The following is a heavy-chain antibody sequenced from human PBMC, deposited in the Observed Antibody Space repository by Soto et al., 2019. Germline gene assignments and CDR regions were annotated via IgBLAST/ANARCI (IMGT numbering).Heavy chain of an antibody. Sequence: PSETLSLTCTVSGGSIRSGGYYWSWVRQNPRKGLEWIGNIYYSGNTYYKPSLKSRLTIAVDTSKSQFSLNLSSVTAADTAVYYCARDRLMATAGTARHYFGLDVWGQGTTVTVSS. D-gene: IGHD5-18*01. V-gene: IGHV4-31*03. CDR3: ARDRLMATAGTARHYFGLDV. CDR2: IYYSGNT. CDR1: GGSIRSGGYY. J-gene: IGHJ6*02.